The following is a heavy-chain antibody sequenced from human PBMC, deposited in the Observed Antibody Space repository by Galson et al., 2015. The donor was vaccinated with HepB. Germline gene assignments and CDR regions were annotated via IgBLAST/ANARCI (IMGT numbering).Heavy chain of an antibody. CDR1: GFTFSSYS. J-gene: IGHJ4*02. Sequence: SLRLSCAASGFTFSSYSMNWVRQAPGKGLEWVSSISSSSSYIYYADSVKGRFTISRDNAKNSLYLQMNSLRAEDTAVYYCARYLRPMELGLRSGFDYWGPGTLVTVSS. D-gene: IGHD4/OR15-4a*01. CDR2: ISSSSSYI. V-gene: IGHV3-21*01. CDR3: ARYLRPMELGLRSGFDY.